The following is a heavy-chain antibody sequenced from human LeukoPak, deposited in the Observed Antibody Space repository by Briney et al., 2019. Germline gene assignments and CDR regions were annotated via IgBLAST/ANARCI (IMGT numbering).Heavy chain of an antibody. D-gene: IGHD6-19*01. CDR3: AKDNRRHYTSGPNPDSLH. J-gene: IGHJ4*02. CDR1: GFRFDNYG. Sequence: GRSLRLSCAASGFRFDNYGMHWVRQAPGKGLEWVSGISWNGGRIGYGDSVKGRFTISRDNAKNSLYLQMNSLRVEDTAFYYCAKDNRRHYTSGPNPDSLHWGQGALVTVSS. CDR2: ISWNGGRI. V-gene: IGHV3-9*01.